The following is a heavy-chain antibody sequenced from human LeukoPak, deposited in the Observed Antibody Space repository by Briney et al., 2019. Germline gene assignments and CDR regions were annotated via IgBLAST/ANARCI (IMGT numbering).Heavy chain of an antibody. V-gene: IGHV3-23*01. Sequence: GGSLRLSCAASGFTFSSYAMSWVRQAPGKGLEWVSAISGSGGSTDYADSVKGRFTISRDNSKNTLYLQMNSLRAEDTAVYYCAKYRKERGYSYPFDYWGQGTLVTVSS. CDR2: ISGSGGST. J-gene: IGHJ4*02. D-gene: IGHD5-18*01. CDR1: GFTFSSYA. CDR3: AKYRKERGYSYPFDY.